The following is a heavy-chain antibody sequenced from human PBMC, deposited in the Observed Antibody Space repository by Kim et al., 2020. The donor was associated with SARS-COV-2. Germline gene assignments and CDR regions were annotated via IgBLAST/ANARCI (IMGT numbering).Heavy chain of an antibody. CDR3: AKGRAIWPPFDY. J-gene: IGHJ4*02. CDR2: LAGSGGKT. Sequence: GGSLRLSCAASGFTVNSYAMTWVRQAPGKGLEWVSALAGSGGKTYSADSVKGRFTISRDNSKNTLFLQMNGLRAEDTAVYFCAKGRAIWPPFDYWGQG. V-gene: IGHV3-23*01. CDR1: GFTVNSYA.